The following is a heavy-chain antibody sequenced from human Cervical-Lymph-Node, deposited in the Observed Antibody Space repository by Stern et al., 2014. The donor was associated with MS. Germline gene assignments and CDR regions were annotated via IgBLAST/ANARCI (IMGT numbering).Heavy chain of an antibody. J-gene: IGHJ4*02. CDR2: IHYSGST. CDR1: GGSISSVGHY. Sequence: QLQLQESGPGLVKPSQTLSLTCTVSGGSISSVGHYWTWLRQHPGKGLDWIGYIHYSGSTHYNPSRKRRAYISADKSKKHLYLKLSSVTAADTALYYCARSDRLWGSFDYWGQGTLVTVSS. D-gene: IGHD3-16*01. CDR3: ARSDRLWGSFDY. V-gene: IGHV4-31*03.